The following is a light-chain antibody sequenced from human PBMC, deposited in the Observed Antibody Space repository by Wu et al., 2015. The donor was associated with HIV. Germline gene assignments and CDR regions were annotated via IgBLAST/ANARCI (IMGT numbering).Light chain of an antibody. Sequence: EIVMTQSPVTLSVSPGERATLSCRASQSVSSNLAWYQQKPGQAPRLLIYDASARATGIPARFSGSGSGTEFTLTISSMQSEDFAVYYCQQYNNWLTWTFGQGTKVEIK. J-gene: IGKJ1*01. CDR3: QQYNNWLTWT. CDR1: QSVSSN. CDR2: DAS. V-gene: IGKV3-15*01.